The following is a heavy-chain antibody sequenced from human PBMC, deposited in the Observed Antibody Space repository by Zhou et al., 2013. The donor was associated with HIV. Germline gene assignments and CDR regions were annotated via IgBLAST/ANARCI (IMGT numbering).Heavy chain of an antibody. D-gene: IGHD3-22*01. J-gene: IGHJ5*02. Sequence: QVQVVQSGAEVKKPGSSVKVSCRASGGAFTNYAISWVRQAPGQGPEWMGGIIPILGAPNYAQKFQGRLTITTDESTSTAYMELSSLRSEDTAVYFCARESLRYYDSSGSRYNWFDPWGQGTLVTVSS. CDR1: GGAFTNYA. CDR3: ARESLRYYDSSGSRYNWFDP. CDR2: IIPILGAP. V-gene: IGHV1-69*05.